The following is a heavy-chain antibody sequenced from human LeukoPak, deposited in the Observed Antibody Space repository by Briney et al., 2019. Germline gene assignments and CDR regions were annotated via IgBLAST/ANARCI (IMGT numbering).Heavy chain of an antibody. D-gene: IGHD3-22*01. Sequence: GGSLRLSCAASGFTFSSYAMGWVRQAPGKGLEWVSAISGSGGSTYYADSVKGRFTISRDNSKNTLYLQMNSLRAEDTAVYYCARERVPPLGYYYDSSGYRIFDYWGQGTLVTVSS. CDR2: ISGSGGST. J-gene: IGHJ4*02. CDR1: GFTFSSYA. CDR3: ARERVPPLGYYYDSSGYRIFDY. V-gene: IGHV3-23*01.